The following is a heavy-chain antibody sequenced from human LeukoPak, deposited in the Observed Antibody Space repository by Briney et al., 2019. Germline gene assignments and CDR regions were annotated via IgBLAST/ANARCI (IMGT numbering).Heavy chain of an antibody. Sequence: GGSLRLSCAASGFTFSSFAVTWVRQAPGRGLEWVSGISGSGADTYYADSVRGRFTISRDNSKNTLYLQMNSLRAEDTAVYYCSKDSSYFDYTKSFDYWGQGTLVTVSS. CDR3: SKDSSYFDYTKSFDY. D-gene: IGHD4-11*01. CDR1: GFTFSSFA. J-gene: IGHJ4*02. V-gene: IGHV3-23*01. CDR2: ISGSGADT.